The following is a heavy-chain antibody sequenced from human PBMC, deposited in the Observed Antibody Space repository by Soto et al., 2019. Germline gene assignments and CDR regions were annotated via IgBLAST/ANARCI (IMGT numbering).Heavy chain of an antibody. CDR2: IIPFSDIT. Sequence: QVQLVQSGAEVKKPGSSMKVSCKTSGGTFTSHIFSWVRQAPGEGLEWMGRIIPFSDITNYAQKFQGRLTITADKSTTTVYMELSSLQSEDTAMYFCAREELGATFLFWGQGTLVTVSS. V-gene: IGHV1-69*02. CDR3: AREELGATFLF. D-gene: IGHD1-26*01. CDR1: GGTFTSHI. J-gene: IGHJ4*02.